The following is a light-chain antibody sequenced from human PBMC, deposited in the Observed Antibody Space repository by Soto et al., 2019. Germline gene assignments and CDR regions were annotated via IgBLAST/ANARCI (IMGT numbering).Light chain of an antibody. CDR3: FLSYTSARV. CDR2: DTS. J-gene: IGLJ2*01. CDR1: TGAVTSGHY. Sequence: QAVVTQEPSLTVSPGGTVTLTCGSSTGAVTSGHYPYWFQQKPGQAPRTLIYDTSNKHSWTPARFSGSLLGGKAALTLSGAQPEDDAEYYCFLSYTSARVFGGGTKVTVL. V-gene: IGLV7-46*01.